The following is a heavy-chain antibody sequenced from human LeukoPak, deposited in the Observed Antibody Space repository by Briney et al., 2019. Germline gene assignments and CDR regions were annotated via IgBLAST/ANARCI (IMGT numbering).Heavy chain of an antibody. CDR3: AREGRGWAFDI. J-gene: IGHJ3*02. V-gene: IGHV1-2*02. D-gene: IGHD2-15*01. CDR2: ISPKSGDT. CDR1: YILTHYH. Sequence: YILTHYHLHGVGPPRSQGLAWRGGISPKSGDTNDAQKDQARVNMTRDTSISAAYMKPRRLRSDDTGVYYCAREGRGWAFDIWGQGTMVTVSS.